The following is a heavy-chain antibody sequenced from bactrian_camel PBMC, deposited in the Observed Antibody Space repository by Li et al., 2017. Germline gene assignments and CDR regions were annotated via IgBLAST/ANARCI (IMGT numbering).Heavy chain of an antibody. V-gene: IGHV3S1*01. Sequence: HVQLVESGGGSVQAGGSRRLSCVTSGYTSSSYCVAWVRQAPGKEREEVAAIDTQDIPSYTDSMKGRFTISKDNTNNTLYLQMNSLKPEDTAMYYCAARHGPCSWGGLISGYWGQGTQVTVS. D-gene: IGHD6*01. CDR3: AARHGPCSWGGLISGY. CDR1: GYTSSSYC. CDR2: IDTQDIP. J-gene: IGHJ6*01.